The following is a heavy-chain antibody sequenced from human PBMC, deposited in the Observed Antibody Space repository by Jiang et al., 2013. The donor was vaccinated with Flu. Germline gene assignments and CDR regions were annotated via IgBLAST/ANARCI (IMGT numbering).Heavy chain of an antibody. J-gene: IGHJ4*02. CDR1: GYTFTKYS. Sequence: SGAEVKKPGASVKVSCKASGYTFTKYSMHWVRQAPGQRLEWMGWITTDSGNTRYSPKFQGRVTISMDTSANTAYMELSSLRSEDTAVYYCAKEGWQYYETSTGATHFDYWAREPWSPSP. CDR2: ITTDSGNT. CDR3: AKEGWQYYETSTGATHFDY. D-gene: IGHD3-22*01. V-gene: IGHV1-3*04.